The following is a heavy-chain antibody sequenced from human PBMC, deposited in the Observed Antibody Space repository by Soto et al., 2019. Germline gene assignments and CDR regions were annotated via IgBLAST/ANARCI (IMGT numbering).Heavy chain of an antibody. CDR3: ARRTVDV. CDR1: GFTFSDYH. Sequence: QVQLVESGRGLVKPGGSLRLSCAASGFTFSDYHMSWIRQAPGKGLEWVSHIHTYSSHTNYADSVKGRFTISRDDAQNSLYLQMNSLRVEDTAVYYCARRTVDVLGQGTTVTVSS. J-gene: IGHJ6*02. CDR2: IHTYSSHT. V-gene: IGHV3-11*05. D-gene: IGHD1-1*01.